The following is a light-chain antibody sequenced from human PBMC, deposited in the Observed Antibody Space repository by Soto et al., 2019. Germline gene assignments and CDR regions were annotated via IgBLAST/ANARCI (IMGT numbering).Light chain of an antibody. J-gene: IGKJ5*01. CDR2: GAS. V-gene: IGKV3-20*01. Sequence: EILMKQSPATLTVSPWEIATLSCSASQSFGSDLAWYQQKPGQAPRLLIYGASTRATGIPDRFSGSGSGTDFTLTISRLEPEDFAVYYCQQYGSSPPITFGQGTRLEIK. CDR3: QQYGSSPPIT. CDR1: QSFGSD.